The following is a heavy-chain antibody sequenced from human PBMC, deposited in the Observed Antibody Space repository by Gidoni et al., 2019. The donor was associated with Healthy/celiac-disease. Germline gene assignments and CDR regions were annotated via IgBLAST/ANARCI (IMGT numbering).Heavy chain of an antibody. D-gene: IGHD2-2*01. CDR3: ARDGVPAAMSGQNWFDP. CDR2: INPNSGGT. J-gene: IGHJ5*02. Sequence: QVQLVLSGAEVKKPGASVKVSCKASGYTFTGYYMHWVRQAPGQGLEWMGWINPNSGGTNYAQKFQGWVTMTRDTSISTAYMELSRLRSDDTAVYYCARDGVPAAMSGQNWFDPWGQGTLVTVSS. CDR1: GYTFTGYY. V-gene: IGHV1-2*04.